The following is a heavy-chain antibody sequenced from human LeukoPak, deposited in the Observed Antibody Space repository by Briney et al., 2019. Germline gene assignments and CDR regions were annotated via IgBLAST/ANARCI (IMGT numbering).Heavy chain of an antibody. CDR2: IYYSGST. J-gene: IGHJ5*02. Sequence: SETLSLTCTVSGGSISSYYWSWIRQPPGKGLEWIGYIYYSGSTNYNPPLKSRVTISVDTSKNQFSLKLSSVTAADTAVYYCAAQSGYYSGGWFDPWGQGTLVTVSS. D-gene: IGHD2-15*01. CDR3: AAQSGYYSGGWFDP. V-gene: IGHV4-59*01. CDR1: GGSISSYY.